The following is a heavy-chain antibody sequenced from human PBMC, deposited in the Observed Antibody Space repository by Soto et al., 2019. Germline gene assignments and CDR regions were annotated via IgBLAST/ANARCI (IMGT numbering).Heavy chain of an antibody. J-gene: IGHJ6*02. CDR2: IIPIFGTA. CDR3: ARTEGYNLWGYYYGMDV. CDR1: GGTFSSYA. V-gene: IGHV1-69*01. D-gene: IGHD3-16*01. Sequence: QVQLVQSGAEVKKPGSSVKVSCKASGGTFSSYAISWVRQAPGQGLEWMGGIIPIFGTANYAQKFQGRVTITADESTSTAYMELSSLRSEDTAVYYCARTEGYNLWGYYYGMDVWGQGTTVTVSS.